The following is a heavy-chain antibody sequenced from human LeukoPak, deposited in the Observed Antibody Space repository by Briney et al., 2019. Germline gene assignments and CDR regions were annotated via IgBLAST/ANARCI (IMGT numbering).Heavy chain of an antibody. J-gene: IGHJ1*01. CDR2: ISGSGGST. CDR3: AKYTDDYVWGSYRLLYFQH. D-gene: IGHD3-16*02. V-gene: IGHV3-23*01. CDR1: GFTFSSYA. Sequence: GGSLRLSCAASGFTFSSYAMSWVRQAPGKGLEWVSGISGSGGSTYYADSVKGRFTISRDNSKNTLYLQMNSLRAEDTAVYYCAKYTDDYVWGSYRLLYFQHWGQGTLVTVSS.